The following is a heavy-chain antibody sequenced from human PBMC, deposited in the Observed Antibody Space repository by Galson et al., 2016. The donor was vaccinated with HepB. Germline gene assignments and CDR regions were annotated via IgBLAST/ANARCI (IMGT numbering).Heavy chain of an antibody. CDR2: FYPGRSET. J-gene: IGHJ6*02. D-gene: IGHD2-21*01. CDR3: ARWGYLHGGEPLDYGMDV. V-gene: IGHV5-51*01. Sequence: QSGAEVKKPGESLRISCKGSGSSFSDYWIGWVRQMPGRGLELMGIFYPGRSETRYSPSFQGQVTLSGDKSIDTAYLQWSSLKASDTARYDCARWGYLHGGEPLDYGMDVWGQGTAVTVAS. CDR1: GSSFSDYW.